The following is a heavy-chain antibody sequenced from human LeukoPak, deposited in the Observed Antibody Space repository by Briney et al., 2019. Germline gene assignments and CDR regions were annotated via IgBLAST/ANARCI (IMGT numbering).Heavy chain of an antibody. Sequence: GRSLRLSCAASGFTFSSYGMHWVRQAPGKGLEWVGVIWYDGSNKYYADSVKGRFTISRDNSKNTLYLQMNRLRAEDTAVYYCAREDVGATTGGLDYWGQGTLVTVSS. CDR1: GFTFSSYG. CDR3: AREDVGATTGGLDY. D-gene: IGHD1-26*01. CDR2: IWYDGSNK. V-gene: IGHV3-33*01. J-gene: IGHJ4*02.